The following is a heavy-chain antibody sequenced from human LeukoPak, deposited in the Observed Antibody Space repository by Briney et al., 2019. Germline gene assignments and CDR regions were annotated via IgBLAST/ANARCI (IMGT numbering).Heavy chain of an antibody. J-gene: IGHJ3*02. Sequence: SETLSLTCTVSGGSITSDHWNWIRQPPGKGLEWIGCIYYSGSTYYNPSHKSRVTISVDMSKNQFSLRLTSVTAADTAVYYCARKNDFDIWGQGTLVTVSS. CDR1: GGSITSDH. CDR3: ARKNDFDI. CDR2: IYYSGST. D-gene: IGHD2/OR15-2a*01. V-gene: IGHV4-59*01.